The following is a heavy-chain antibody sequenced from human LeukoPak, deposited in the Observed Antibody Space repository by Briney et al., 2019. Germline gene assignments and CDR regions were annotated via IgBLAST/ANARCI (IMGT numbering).Heavy chain of an antibody. D-gene: IGHD6-13*01. CDR2: INPNSGGS. CDR3: ARDDIAAARKAFDP. V-gene: IGHV1-2*02. J-gene: IGHJ5*02. Sequence: ASVKVSCKASGYTFTGYYMHWVRQAPGQGLEWMGWINPNSGGSNYAQKFQGRVTMTRDTSISTAYMELSRLRSDDTAVYYCARDDIAAARKAFDPWGQGTLVTVSS. CDR1: GYTFTGYY.